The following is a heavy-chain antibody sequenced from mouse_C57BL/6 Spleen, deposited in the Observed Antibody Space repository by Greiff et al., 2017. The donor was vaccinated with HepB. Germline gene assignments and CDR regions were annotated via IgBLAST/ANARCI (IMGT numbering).Heavy chain of an antibody. CDR3: ARAGRGFAY. D-gene: IGHD3-3*01. J-gene: IGHJ3*01. CDR2: IDPSDSYT. CDR1: GYTFTSYW. V-gene: IGHV1-50*01. Sequence: QVHVKQSGAELVKPGASVKLSCKASGYTFTSYWMQWVKQRPGQGLEWIGEIDPSDSYTNYNQKFKGKATLTVDTSSSTAYMQLSSLTSEDSAVYYCARAGRGFAYWGQGTLVTVSA.